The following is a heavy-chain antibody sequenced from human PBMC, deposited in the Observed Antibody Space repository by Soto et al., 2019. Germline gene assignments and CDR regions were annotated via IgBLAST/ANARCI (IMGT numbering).Heavy chain of an antibody. CDR2: IKQDGSEK. D-gene: IGHD3-10*01. J-gene: IGHJ4*02. Sequence: PGGSLRLSCAASGFTFSSYWMSWVRQAPGKGLEWVANIKQDGSEKYYVDPVKGRFTISRDNAKNSLYLQMNSLRAEDTAVYYCARELGELPFVYWGQGTLVTVSS. CDR3: ARELGELPFVY. V-gene: IGHV3-7*03. CDR1: GFTFSSYW.